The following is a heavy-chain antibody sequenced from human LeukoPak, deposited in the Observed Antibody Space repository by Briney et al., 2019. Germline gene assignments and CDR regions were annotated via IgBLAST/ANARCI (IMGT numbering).Heavy chain of an antibody. CDR3: ARHDDVPVFRNGMDV. D-gene: IGHD2-2*01. CDR1: GGSVSSNY. Sequence: SETLSLTCTVSGGSVSSNYWSWIRQSPGKGLEWIGYIYYSRSTVYNPSLKSRITISVDTSKNQISLKVSSVTAADTAVYYCARHDDVPVFRNGMDVWGQGTTVTVSS. J-gene: IGHJ6*02. CDR2: IYYSRST. V-gene: IGHV4-59*08.